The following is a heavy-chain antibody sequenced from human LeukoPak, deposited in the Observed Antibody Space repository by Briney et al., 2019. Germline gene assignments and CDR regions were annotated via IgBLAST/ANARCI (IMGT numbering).Heavy chain of an antibody. CDR1: GFSFDDYG. V-gene: IGHV3-21*01. D-gene: IGHD2-21*02. CDR3: ARRSYCGGDCYGSDAFDI. J-gene: IGHJ3*02. Sequence: GGSLRLSCAASGFSFDDYGMSWVRQAPGKGLEWVSSISSSSTYLDYADSLKGRFTISRDNAKNSLYLQMNSLRAEDTAVYYCARRSYCGGDCYGSDAFDIWGQGTMVTVSS. CDR2: ISSSSTYL.